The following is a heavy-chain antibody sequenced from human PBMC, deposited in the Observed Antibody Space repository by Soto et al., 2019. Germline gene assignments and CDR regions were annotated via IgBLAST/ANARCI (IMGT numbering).Heavy chain of an antibody. CDR3: ARKLGADVLRFLEWLGNAFDI. Sequence: PSETLSLTCAVYGGSFSGYYRSWIRQPPGKGLEWIGEINHSGSTNYNPSLKSRVTISVDTSKNQFSLKLSSVTAADTAVYYCARKLGADVLRFLEWLGNAFDIWGQGTMVTVSS. J-gene: IGHJ3*02. D-gene: IGHD3-3*01. CDR1: GGSFSGYY. CDR2: INHSGST. V-gene: IGHV4-34*01.